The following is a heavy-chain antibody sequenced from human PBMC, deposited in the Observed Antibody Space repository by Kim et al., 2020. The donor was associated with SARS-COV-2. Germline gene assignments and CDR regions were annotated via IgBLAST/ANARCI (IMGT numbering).Heavy chain of an antibody. CDR3: ARRRVVNRDGMDA. D-gene: IGHD2-15*01. CDR1: GFTFSDSG. CDR2: ISTSSSTI. V-gene: IGHV3-48*04. J-gene: IGHJ6*02. Sequence: GGSLRLSCAASGFTFSDSGMNWVRQAPGKGLDWVSYISTSSSTIYYADSVKGRFTVSRDNAKNSLYLQMNSLRAEDTAVYYCARRRVVNRDGMDAWGQGATVTVSS.